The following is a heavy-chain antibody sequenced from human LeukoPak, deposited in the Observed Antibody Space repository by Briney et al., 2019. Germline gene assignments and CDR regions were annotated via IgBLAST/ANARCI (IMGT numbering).Heavy chain of an antibody. D-gene: IGHD3-10*01. CDR2: ISSSSDTI. Sequence: PGGSLRLSCAASGFTFSSYSMNWVRQAPGKGLEWVSSISSSSDTIYYADSVKGRFTISRDNAKNSLYLQMSSLRAEDTALYYCAGRSYSDDYWGQGTLVTVSS. CDR1: GFTFSSYS. CDR3: AGRSYSDDY. V-gene: IGHV3-48*04. J-gene: IGHJ4*02.